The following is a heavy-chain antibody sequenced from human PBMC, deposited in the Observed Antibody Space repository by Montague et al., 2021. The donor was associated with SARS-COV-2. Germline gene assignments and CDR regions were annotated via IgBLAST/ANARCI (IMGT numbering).Heavy chain of an antibody. D-gene: IGHD3-22*01. CDR3: ARFPYYYDNWFDP. CDR2: IYYSGST. Sequence: SETLSLTCTVSGGSISSSSYYWGWIRQPPGKGLEWIGSIYYSGSTYYNPSLKSRVTTSVDTSKNQFSLKLSSVTAADTAVYYCARFPYYYDNWFDPWGQGTLVTVSS. J-gene: IGHJ5*02. CDR1: GGSISSSSYY. V-gene: IGHV4-39*01.